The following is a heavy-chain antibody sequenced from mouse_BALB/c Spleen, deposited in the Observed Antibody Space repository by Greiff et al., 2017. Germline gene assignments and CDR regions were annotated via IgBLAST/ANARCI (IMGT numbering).Heavy chain of an antibody. Sequence: VQLQQSGAELMKPGASVKISCKATGYTFSSYWIEWVKQRPGHGLEWIGEILPGSGSTNYNEKFKGKATFTADTSSNTAYMQLSSLTSEDSAFYYCARSNYHYAMDYWGQGTSVTVSS. V-gene: IGHV1-9*01. CDR3: ARSNYHYAMDY. D-gene: IGHD2-1*01. J-gene: IGHJ4*01. CDR2: ILPGSGST. CDR1: GYTFSSYW.